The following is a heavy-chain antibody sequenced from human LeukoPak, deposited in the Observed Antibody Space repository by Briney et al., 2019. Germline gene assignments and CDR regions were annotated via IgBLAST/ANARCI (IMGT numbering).Heavy chain of an antibody. Sequence: ASVKVSCKASGYTFTGYYMHWVRQAPGQGLEWMGWINPNSGDTNYAQKFQGRVTMTRDTSISTAYMEPSRLGSDDTAVYYCARGVPPSYSSAWYVNYWGQGALVTVSS. J-gene: IGHJ4*02. CDR3: ARGVPPSYSSAWYVNY. V-gene: IGHV1-2*02. CDR2: INPNSGDT. CDR1: GYTFTGYY. D-gene: IGHD6-19*01.